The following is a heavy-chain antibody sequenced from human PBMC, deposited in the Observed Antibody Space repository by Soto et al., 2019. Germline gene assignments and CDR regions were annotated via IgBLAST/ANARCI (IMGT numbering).Heavy chain of an antibody. Sequence: SETLSLTCAVSGGYISSGGYSWSWIRQPPGKGLEWIGYIYHSGSTYYNPSLKSRVTISVDRSKNQFSLKLSSVTAADTAVYYCARGTFGVVINFDYWGQGTLVTVSS. D-gene: IGHD3-3*01. CDR2: IYHSGST. CDR3: ARGTFGVVINFDY. V-gene: IGHV4-30-2*01. J-gene: IGHJ4*02. CDR1: GGYISSGGYS.